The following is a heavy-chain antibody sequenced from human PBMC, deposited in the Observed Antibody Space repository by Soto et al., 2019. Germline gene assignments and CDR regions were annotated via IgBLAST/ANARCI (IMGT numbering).Heavy chain of an antibody. CDR2: ISYDGSNK. Sequence: VQLVESGGGVVQPGRSLRLSCAASGFTFSSYAMHWVRQAPGKGLEWVAVISYDGSNKYYADSVKGRFTISRDNSKNTLYLQMNSLRAEDTAVYYCARDPTYLVTTRDYYYGMDVWGQGTTVTVSS. J-gene: IGHJ6*02. CDR3: ARDPTYLVTTRDYYYGMDV. V-gene: IGHV3-30-3*01. D-gene: IGHD4-17*01. CDR1: GFTFSSYA.